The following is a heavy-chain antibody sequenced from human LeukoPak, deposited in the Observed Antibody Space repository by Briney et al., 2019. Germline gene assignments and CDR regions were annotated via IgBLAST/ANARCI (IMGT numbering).Heavy chain of an antibody. CDR1: GGSISSSSYY. D-gene: IGHD3-22*01. Sequence: SETLSLTCTVSGGSISSSSYYWGWIRQPPGKGLEWIGSIYYSGSTYYNPSLKSRVTISVDTSKNQFSLKLSSVTAADTAVYYCASDYDSSGYYPEYFQHWGQGTLVTVSS. V-gene: IGHV4-39*07. CDR2: IYYSGST. CDR3: ASDYDSSGYYPEYFQH. J-gene: IGHJ1*01.